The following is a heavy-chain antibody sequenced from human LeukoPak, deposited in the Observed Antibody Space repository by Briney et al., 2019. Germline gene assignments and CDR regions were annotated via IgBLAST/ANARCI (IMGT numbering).Heavy chain of an antibody. CDR3: GRLADKKLQRFLDY. CDR1: GYTFTSYG. V-gene: IGHV1-18*01. CDR2: ISAYNGDT. J-gene: IGHJ4*02. Sequence: ASVKVSCKASGYTFTSYGFSWVRQAPGQGLEWMGWISAYNGDTNYAQNVQGRLTMTTDTSTGTAYMELMSLRTEDTAVYYCGRLADKKLQRFLDYWGQGTLVTVSS. D-gene: IGHD2-15*01.